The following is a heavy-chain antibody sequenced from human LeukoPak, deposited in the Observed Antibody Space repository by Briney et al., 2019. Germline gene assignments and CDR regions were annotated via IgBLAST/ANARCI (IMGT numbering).Heavy chain of an antibody. CDR2: ISGSGGSI. Sequence: GGSLRLSCAASGFTFSTYAMSWVRQAPGKGLEWVSVISGSGGSIYYADSVKGRFTISRDNSKNTLYLQMNTLRGEDTAVYYCAKDAPMRPFGPWGQGTLVTVSS. J-gene: IGHJ5*02. CDR1: GFTFSTYA. V-gene: IGHV3-23*01. D-gene: IGHD6-25*01. CDR3: AKDAPMRPFGP.